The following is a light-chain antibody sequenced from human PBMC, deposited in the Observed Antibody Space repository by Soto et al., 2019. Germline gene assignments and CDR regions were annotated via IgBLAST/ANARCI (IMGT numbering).Light chain of an antibody. CDR2: AAS. J-gene: IGKJ5*01. CDR3: QKYSSVIT. Sequence: DIQMTQSPSSLSASVGDRVTITSRASQGISNFLAWYQQKPGKVPKLLISAASTLQSGVPSRFSGSGSGTDFTLTITSLQPEDVATYYCQKYSSVITFGQGTRLEI. CDR1: QGISNF. V-gene: IGKV1-27*01.